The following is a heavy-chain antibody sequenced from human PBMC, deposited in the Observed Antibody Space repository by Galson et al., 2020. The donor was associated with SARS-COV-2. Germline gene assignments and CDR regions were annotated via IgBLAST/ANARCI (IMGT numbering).Heavy chain of an antibody. Sequence: SETLSLTCTVSGGSISSGGYYWSWIRQHPGKGLEWIGYIYYSGSTYYNPSLKSRVTISVDTSKNQFSLKLSSVTAADTAVYYCARVRSGYCSSTSCYAGMRFDYWGQGTLVTVSS. J-gene: IGHJ4*02. CDR2: IYYSGST. CDR3: ARVRSGYCSSTSCYAGMRFDY. CDR1: GGSISSGGYY. D-gene: IGHD2-2*01. V-gene: IGHV4-31*03.